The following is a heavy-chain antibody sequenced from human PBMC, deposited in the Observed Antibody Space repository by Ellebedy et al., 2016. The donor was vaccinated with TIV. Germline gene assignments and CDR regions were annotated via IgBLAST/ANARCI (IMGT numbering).Heavy chain of an antibody. CDR1: GYTFTTYG. J-gene: IGHJ5*02. V-gene: IGHV1-18*01. CDR3: AKDFRYCTNSTCFVAGWFDP. D-gene: IGHD2-8*01. Sequence: ASVKVSCXTSGYTFTTYGLAWVRQAPGQGLEWMGWISGYNGDTKYAQRFQDRVTLTIDTSTTTAYMELRRLTSDDTAVYFCAKDFRYCTNSTCFVAGWFDPWGQGTLVTVSS. CDR2: ISGYNGDT.